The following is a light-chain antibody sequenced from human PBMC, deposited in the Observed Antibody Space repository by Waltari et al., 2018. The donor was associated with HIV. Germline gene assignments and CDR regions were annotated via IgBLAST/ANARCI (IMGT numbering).Light chain of an antibody. CDR3: QQYRNSPGT. Sequence: DIVLTQSPGTLPLSPGERATLTCRASQSVGNNYLAWYQQKPGQAPRLLVYDAFNRATGMPDRFSGSGSGTEFTLTISRLAPEDFAMYYGQQYRNSPGTFGQGTKLEIK. J-gene: IGKJ2*01. V-gene: IGKV3-20*01. CDR1: QSVGNNY. CDR2: DAF.